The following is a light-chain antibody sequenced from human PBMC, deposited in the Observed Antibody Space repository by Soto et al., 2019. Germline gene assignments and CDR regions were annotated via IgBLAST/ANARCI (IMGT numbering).Light chain of an antibody. CDR1: SSDIGGYNY. CDR2: EVS. CDR3: SSYTTSSTVA. J-gene: IGLJ2*01. Sequence: QSALPQSASVSGSPGQSITISCTGTSSDIGGYNYVSWYQQHPDKAPKLMIFEVSNRPSGVSNRFSGSKSGNTASLTISGLLPEDEADSYCSSYTTSSTVAFGGGTKLTVL. V-gene: IGLV2-14*01.